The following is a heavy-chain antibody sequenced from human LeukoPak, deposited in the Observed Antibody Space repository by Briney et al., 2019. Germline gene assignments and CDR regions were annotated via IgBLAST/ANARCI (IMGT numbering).Heavy chain of an antibody. CDR2: INSDGSST. CDR1: GFTFSSYW. Sequence: GGSLRLSCAASGFTFSSYWMHWVRQAPGKGLVWVSRINSDGSSTSYADSVKGRFTISRDNAKNTLYLQMNSLRAEDTAVYYCAREYGAYNWFDPWGQGTLVTVSS. V-gene: IGHV3-74*01. J-gene: IGHJ5*02. CDR3: AREYGAYNWFDP. D-gene: IGHD4-17*01.